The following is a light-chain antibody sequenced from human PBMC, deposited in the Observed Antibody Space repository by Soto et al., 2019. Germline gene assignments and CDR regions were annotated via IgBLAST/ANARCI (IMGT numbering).Light chain of an antibody. CDR1: FSNIGSNF. Sequence: QSVLTQPPSASGTPGQRVTISCSGSFSNIGSNFVFWYQQLPGTSPKLLIQDNSQRPSGVPDRFSGSKSGSSASLAISGLRSEDEADYYCATWDDNVIGPVFGTGTKLTVL. V-gene: IGLV1-47*02. CDR3: ATWDDNVIGPV. CDR2: DNS. J-gene: IGLJ1*01.